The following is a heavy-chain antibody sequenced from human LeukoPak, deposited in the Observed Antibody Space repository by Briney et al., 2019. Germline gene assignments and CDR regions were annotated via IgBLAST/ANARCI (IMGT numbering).Heavy chain of an antibody. D-gene: IGHD3-22*01. Sequence: ASVKVSCKASGHTFTSYGISWVRQAPGQGLEWMGWISAYNGNTNYAQKLQGRVTMTTDTSTSTAYMELRSLRSDDTAVYYCARVTRITMIVVVILDAFDIWGQGTMVTVSS. CDR3: ARVTRITMIVVVILDAFDI. CDR2: ISAYNGNT. CDR1: GHTFTSYG. J-gene: IGHJ3*02. V-gene: IGHV1-18*01.